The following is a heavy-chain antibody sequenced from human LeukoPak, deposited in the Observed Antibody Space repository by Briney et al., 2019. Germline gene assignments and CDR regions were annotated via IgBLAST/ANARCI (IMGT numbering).Heavy chain of an antibody. Sequence: PGGSLRLSCAASGFTFSIHGMNWVRQAPGKGLEWGSGISPGADITYYAESVKGRFTISRDNSKITLYLQINTLRAEDTAIYYSAKDCGWLHFCSWGQGTLVTVSS. CDR3: AKDCGWLHFCS. CDR2: ISPGADIT. J-gene: IGHJ5*02. D-gene: IGHD5-24*01. CDR1: GFTFSIHG. V-gene: IGHV3-23*01.